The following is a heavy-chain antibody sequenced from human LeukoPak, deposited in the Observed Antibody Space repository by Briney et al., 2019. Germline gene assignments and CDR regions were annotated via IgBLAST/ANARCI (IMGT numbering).Heavy chain of an antibody. V-gene: IGHV3-21*01. Sequence: AGGSLRLSCAASGFTSRSYAMSWVRQAPGKGLEWVSSISSSSSYIYYADSVKGRFTISRDNAKNSLYLQMNSLRAEDTAVYYCARTGTTVTTYYYYGMDVWGQGTTVTVSS. J-gene: IGHJ6*02. CDR1: GFTSRSYA. D-gene: IGHD4-17*01. CDR2: ISSSSSYI. CDR3: ARTGTTVTTYYYYGMDV.